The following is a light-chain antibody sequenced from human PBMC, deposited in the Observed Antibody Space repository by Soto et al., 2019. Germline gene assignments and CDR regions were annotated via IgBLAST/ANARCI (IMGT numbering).Light chain of an antibody. V-gene: IGLV1-44*01. CDR3: AAWDDSLNGWV. CDR1: SSNIGSNT. J-gene: IGLJ3*02. Sequence: QPVLTQPPSASGTPGQTVTISCSGTSSNIGSNTVNWYQQFPGTAPKLLIYSDNQRPSGVPDRFSGSKSGTSASLAISGLQSEVEADYYCAAWDDSLNGWVFGGGTKLTVL. CDR2: SDN.